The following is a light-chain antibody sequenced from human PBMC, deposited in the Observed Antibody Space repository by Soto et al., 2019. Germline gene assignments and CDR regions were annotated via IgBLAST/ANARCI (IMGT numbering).Light chain of an antibody. Sequence: EIVLTQSPGTLSLSPGGRATLSCRASQSVSRRLAWYQHRPGQSPRLLISGASMRASGVPVRFSGSGSGTDFTLTIRRLEPEDFAVYYCQHYGETAITFGLGTRLEV. CDR1: QSVSRR. J-gene: IGKJ5*01. CDR3: QHYGETAIT. CDR2: GAS. V-gene: IGKV3-20*01.